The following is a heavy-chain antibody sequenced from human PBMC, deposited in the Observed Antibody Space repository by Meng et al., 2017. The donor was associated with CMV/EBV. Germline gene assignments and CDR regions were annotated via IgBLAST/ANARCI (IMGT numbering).Heavy chain of an antibody. D-gene: IGHD3-10*01. CDR1: GGSFSGYY. J-gene: IGHJ4*02. V-gene: IGHV4-34*01. CDR2: INHSGST. Sequence: VQLQEWGAGLLKPPETLSLTCAVYGGSFSGYYWSWIRQPPGKGLEWIGEINHSGSTNYNPSLKSRVTISVDTSKNQFSLKLSSVTAADTAVYYCARESMVRGEDWGQGTLVTVSS. CDR3: ARESMVRGED.